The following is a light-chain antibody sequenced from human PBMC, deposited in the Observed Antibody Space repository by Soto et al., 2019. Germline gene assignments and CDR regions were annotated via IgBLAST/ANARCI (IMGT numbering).Light chain of an antibody. J-gene: IGKJ2*01. Sequence: DIQMTQSPSSLSASVGDRVTITCRASQGIRNALVWYQQRPGKAPKRLIYAASSLQSGVPSRFIGTGSGTEFTLTINSLQPEDFATYYCLQHNSLPLTFGQGTKLEIK. CDR1: QGIRNA. CDR3: LQHNSLPLT. CDR2: AAS. V-gene: IGKV1-17*01.